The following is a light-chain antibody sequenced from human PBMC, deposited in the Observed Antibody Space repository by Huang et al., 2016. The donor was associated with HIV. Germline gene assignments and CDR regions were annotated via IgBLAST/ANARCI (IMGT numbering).Light chain of an antibody. Sequence: EIVLTQSPGTLSLSPGETATFSCRASQSLRDTYIAWYQQSPGQAPRPLIYDASSRATGIPDRFSGSGSGTDFTLTINRLEPQDFAVYFCLQYDRSPLTFGGGTKVEL. CDR3: LQYDRSPLT. CDR2: DAS. CDR1: QSLRDTY. J-gene: IGKJ4*01. V-gene: IGKV3-20*01.